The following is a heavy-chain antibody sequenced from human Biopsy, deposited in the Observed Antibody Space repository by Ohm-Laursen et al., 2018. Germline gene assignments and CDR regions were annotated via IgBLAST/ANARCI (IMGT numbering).Heavy chain of an antibody. Sequence: TLSLTCTVSGDSISSYYWSWIRQPPGKGLQWIGYVYYTGSTDYNPSLQSRVTISVDTSKNHFSLRLRSVTPSDTAIYYCARDRGYYSDRTVPGYFDLWGRGTLVTVSS. V-gene: IGHV4-59*01. D-gene: IGHD3-22*01. J-gene: IGHJ2*01. CDR1: GDSISSYY. CDR2: VYYTGST. CDR3: ARDRGYYSDRTVPGYFDL.